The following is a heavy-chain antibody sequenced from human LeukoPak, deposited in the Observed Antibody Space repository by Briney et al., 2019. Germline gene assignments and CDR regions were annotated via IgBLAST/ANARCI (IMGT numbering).Heavy chain of an antibody. CDR3: AKDKHNWGSDY. J-gene: IGHJ4*02. D-gene: IGHD7-27*01. CDR1: GFSSSGTY. Sequence: HAGGSLRLSCAASGFSSSGTYMSWVRQALGEGPEWVSGINKNGDETYYVDSVKGRFTISRDNSKNMLFLQINSLRAEDTAVYYCAKDKHNWGSDYWGQGTLVTVSS. CDR2: INKNGDET. V-gene: IGHV3-23*01.